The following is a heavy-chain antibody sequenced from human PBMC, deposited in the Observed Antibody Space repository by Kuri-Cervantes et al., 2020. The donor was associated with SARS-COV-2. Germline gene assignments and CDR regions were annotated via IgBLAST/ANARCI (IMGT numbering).Heavy chain of an antibody. CDR2: INTNTGNP. Sequence: ASVKVSCKASGYTFTSYAMNWVRQAPGQGLAWRGWINTNTGNPTYAQCFTGRFVFSLDTSVSTAYLQISSLKAEDTAVYYCARGWSGDSSGYEYYWGQGTLVTGAS. D-gene: IGHD3-22*01. CDR3: ARGWSGDSSGYEYY. J-gene: IGHJ4*02. V-gene: IGHV7-4-1*02. CDR1: GYTFTSYA.